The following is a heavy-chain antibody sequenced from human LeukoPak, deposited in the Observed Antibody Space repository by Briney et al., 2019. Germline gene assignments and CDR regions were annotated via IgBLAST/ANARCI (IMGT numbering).Heavy chain of an antibody. Sequence: SETLSLTCAVYGASFSGYFWSWIRQPPGKGLEWIGYIHYSGSTNYNPSLKSRVTISVDTSKNQFSLKLSSVTAADTAVYYCARDLDYGDYGWFDPWGQGTLVTVSS. CDR2: IHYSGST. CDR3: ARDLDYGDYGWFDP. J-gene: IGHJ5*02. V-gene: IGHV4-59*12. CDR1: GASFSGYF. D-gene: IGHD4-17*01.